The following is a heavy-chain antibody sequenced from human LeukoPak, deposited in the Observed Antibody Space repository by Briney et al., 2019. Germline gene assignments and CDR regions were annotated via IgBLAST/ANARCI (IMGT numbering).Heavy chain of an antibody. J-gene: IGHJ4*02. V-gene: IGHV3-23*01. CDR3: AKVQLGIGVYY. CDR2: FSDGGSRT. CDR1: GFSFSSYA. D-gene: IGHD7-27*01. Sequence: GWSLRLSCAASGFSFSSYAVSWVRQAPGKGLEWVSGFSDGGSRTYYADSVKCPFTISRDDSKNTLYLQMNSLRAEDTAVYYCAKVQLGIGVYYWGQGTLVTVSA.